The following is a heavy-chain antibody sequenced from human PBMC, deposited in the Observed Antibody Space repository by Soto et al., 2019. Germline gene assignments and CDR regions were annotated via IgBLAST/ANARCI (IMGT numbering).Heavy chain of an antibody. J-gene: IGHJ4*02. V-gene: IGHV3-74*01. CDR3: ARDLHIAATDY. Sequence: GGSLRLSCAASGFSFSTYLMHWVRQAPGKGLEWVSRIKRDGSETNYADSVKGRFTISRDNARNTVYLQMNSLRAEDTAVYYCARDLHIAATDYWGQGTLVTVSS. CDR1: GFSFSTYL. CDR2: IKRDGSET. D-gene: IGHD6-13*01.